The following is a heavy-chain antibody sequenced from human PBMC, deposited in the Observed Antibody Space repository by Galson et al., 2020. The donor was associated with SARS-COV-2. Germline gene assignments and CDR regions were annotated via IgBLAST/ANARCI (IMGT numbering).Heavy chain of an antibody. CDR3: ARDPTVTTHLGDYLYYYYGMDV. D-gene: IGHD4-4*01. V-gene: IGHV1-46*01. CDR2: INPSGGST. J-gene: IGHJ6*02. Sequence: MNFVRQAPGQGLEWMGIINPSGGSTSYAQKFQGRVTMTRDTSTSTVYMELSSLRSEDTAVYYCARDPTVTTHLGDYLYYYYGMDVWGQGTTVTVSS.